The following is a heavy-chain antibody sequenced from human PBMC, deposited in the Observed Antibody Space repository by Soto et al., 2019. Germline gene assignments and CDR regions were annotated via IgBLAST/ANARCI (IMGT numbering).Heavy chain of an antibody. CDR3: SRYHAFGTTTDY. D-gene: IGHD4-17*01. V-gene: IGHV3-33*01. CDR2: IWYDGSNK. CDR1: GFTFSSYG. J-gene: IGHJ4*02. Sequence: GGSLTLSCAAPGFTFSSYGMHWVRQAPGKGLEWVAVIWYDGSNKYYADSVKGRFTISRDNAKSSLYLQMSSLRDEDTAVYYCSRYHAFGTTTDYWGQGTLVTVSS.